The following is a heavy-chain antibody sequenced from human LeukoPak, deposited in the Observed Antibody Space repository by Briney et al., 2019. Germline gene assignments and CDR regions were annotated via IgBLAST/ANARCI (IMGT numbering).Heavy chain of an antibody. CDR2: IYYSGST. CDR3: ARKDIVVVPAANWDY. J-gene: IGHJ4*02. D-gene: IGHD2-2*01. Sequence: KPSETLSLTCTVSGGSISSSSYYWGWIRQPPGKGLEWIGSIYYSGSTYYNPSLKSRVTISVDTSKNQFSLKLSSVTAADTAVYYCARKDIVVVPAANWDYWGQGTLVTVSS. CDR1: GGSISSSSYY. V-gene: IGHV4-39*01.